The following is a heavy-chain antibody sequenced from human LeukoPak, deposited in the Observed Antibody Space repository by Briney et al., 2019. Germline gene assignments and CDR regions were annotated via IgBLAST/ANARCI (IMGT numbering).Heavy chain of an antibody. Sequence: PSETLSLTCTVSGGSISSSSYYRGWIRQPPGKGLEWIGSIYYSGSTYYNPSLKSRVTISVDTSKNQFSLKLSSVTAADTAVYYCATPGAVVVVAATPLDAFDIWGQGTMVTVSS. D-gene: IGHD2-15*01. CDR3: ATPGAVVVVAATPLDAFDI. V-gene: IGHV4-39*01. J-gene: IGHJ3*02. CDR1: GGSISSSSYY. CDR2: IYYSGST.